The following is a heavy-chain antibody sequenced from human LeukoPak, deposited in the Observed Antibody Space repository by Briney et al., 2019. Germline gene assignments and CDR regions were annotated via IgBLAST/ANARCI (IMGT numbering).Heavy chain of an antibody. D-gene: IGHD2-2*03. CDR1: GFTFSSYS. Sequence: GGSLRLSCAASGFTFSSYSMNWVRQAPGKGLEWVSSISSSSSYIYYADSVKGRFTISRDNAKNSLYLQMNSLRAEDTAVYYRARAGPVDIVVVPAASHMDVWGQGTTVTVSS. CDR2: ISSSSSYI. CDR3: ARAGPVDIVVVPAASHMDV. V-gene: IGHV3-21*01. J-gene: IGHJ6*02.